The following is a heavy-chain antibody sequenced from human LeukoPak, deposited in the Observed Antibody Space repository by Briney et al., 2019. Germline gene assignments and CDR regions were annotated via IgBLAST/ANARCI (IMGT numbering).Heavy chain of an antibody. V-gene: IGHV3-7*01. CDR1: GFTFSSYW. CDR2: IKTDGTEK. J-gene: IGHJ3*02. Sequence: GGSLRLSCAASGFTFSSYWMTWVRQAPGKGLEWVANIKTDGTEKNYVDSVKGRFTISRDNAKNSLYLQMNSLRAEDTAVYYCAGPPQASSFDIWGQGTMVTVSS. CDR3: AGPPQASSFDI. D-gene: IGHD3-10*01.